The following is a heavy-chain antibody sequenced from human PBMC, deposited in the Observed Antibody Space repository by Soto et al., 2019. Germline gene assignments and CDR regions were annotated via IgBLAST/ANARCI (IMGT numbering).Heavy chain of an antibody. J-gene: IGHJ4*02. D-gene: IGHD3-3*01. V-gene: IGHV3-23*03. Sequence: QLLESGGNLVQPGGSLRLSCATAGFTFSTYTMSWVRQAPGKGPEWVAGFYGGGSTSTFYADSVKGRFTISRDNSRNKVFLQMNSLRAEDTAVYYCTKYRHPDGIWSFDCWGQGTRVTVSS. CDR3: TKYRHPDGIWSFDC. CDR2: FYGGGSTST. CDR1: GFTFSTYT.